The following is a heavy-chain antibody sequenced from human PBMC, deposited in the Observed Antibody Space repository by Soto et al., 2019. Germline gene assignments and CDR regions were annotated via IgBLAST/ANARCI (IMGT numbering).Heavy chain of an antibody. CDR2: VKTKVYGGTA. D-gene: IGHD2-2*01. CDR1: GFPFRGTE. Sequence: GESLRLSCAASGFPFRGTEMNLVRQAPGKGLEWIGRVKTKVYGGTADYASPVTGRFGISRDDSKRTVYLQMSSLKTEDTAVYYCTTLSCYTNYFFDHWGPGNRVTVYS. CDR3: TTLSCYTNYFFDH. V-gene: IGHV3-15*01. J-gene: IGHJ4*02.